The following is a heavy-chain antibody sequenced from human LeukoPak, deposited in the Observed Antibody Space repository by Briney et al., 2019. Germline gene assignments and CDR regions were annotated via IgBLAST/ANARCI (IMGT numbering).Heavy chain of an antibody. D-gene: IGHD3-16*01. CDR1: GFTFSDYG. J-gene: IGHJ4*02. CDR3: AKASGRSAYGLDY. V-gene: IGHV3-30*02. CDR2: IRNDGSKK. Sequence: PGGSLRLSCVAAGFTFSDYGMHWVRQAPGKGLEWVAFIRNDGSKKYYVDSVKGRFTISRDDSKYTVYLQMYSLRPDDTAVYYCAKASGRSAYGLDYWGQGTLVTVFS.